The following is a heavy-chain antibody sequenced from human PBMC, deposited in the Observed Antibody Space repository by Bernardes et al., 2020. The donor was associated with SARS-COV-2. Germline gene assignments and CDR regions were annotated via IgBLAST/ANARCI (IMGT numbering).Heavy chain of an antibody. J-gene: IGHJ3*02. CDR3: ARDSRFLEWLSPDDAFDI. CDR2: ISAYNGNT. D-gene: IGHD3-3*01. V-gene: IGHV1-18*04. CDR1: GYTFTSYG. Sequence: ASVKVSCKASGYTFTSYGISWVRQAPGQGLEWMGWISAYNGNTNYAQKLQGRVTMTTDTSTSTAYMELRSLRSDDTAVYYCARDSRFLEWLSPDDAFDIWGQGTMVTVS.